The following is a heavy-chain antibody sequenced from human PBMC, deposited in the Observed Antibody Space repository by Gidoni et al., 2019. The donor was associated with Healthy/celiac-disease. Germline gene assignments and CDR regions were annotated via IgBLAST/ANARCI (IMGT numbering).Heavy chain of an antibody. Sequence: EVQLVESGGGLVKPGGSLRLSCAASGFTFSSYSMNWVRQAPGKGLEWVSSSSSSSSYIYYADSVKGRFTISRDNAKNSLYLQMNSLRAEDTAVYYCARGYGDRYYFDYWGQGTLVTVSS. D-gene: IGHD4-17*01. J-gene: IGHJ4*02. CDR1: GFTFSSYS. CDR3: ARGYGDRYYFDY. V-gene: IGHV3-21*01. CDR2: SSSSSSYI.